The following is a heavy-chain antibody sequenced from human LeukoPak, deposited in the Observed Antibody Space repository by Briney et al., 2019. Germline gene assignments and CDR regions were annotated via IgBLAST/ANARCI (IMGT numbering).Heavy chain of an antibody. V-gene: IGHV4-38-2*02. Sequence: SETLSLTCTVSGGSLGPCYYWGWIRQPPGKGLEWIGTFHHSGTTYYSPSLKSRVTTSGDTSKNQFSLKLTSVTAADTAVYYCVRLGCSNFDPPHLWDRGTLATVSS. CDR3: VRLGCSNFDPPHL. CDR1: GGSLGPCYY. CDR2: FHHSGTT. D-gene: IGHD1-1*01. J-gene: IGHJ5*02.